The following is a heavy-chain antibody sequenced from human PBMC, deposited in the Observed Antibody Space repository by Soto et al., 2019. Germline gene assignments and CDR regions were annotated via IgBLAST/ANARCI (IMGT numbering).Heavy chain of an antibody. D-gene: IGHD5-12*01. CDR3: ARDRIVATIDSANDAFHI. V-gene: IGHV1-18*01. CDR1: GYTFTSYG. Sequence: QVQLVQSGAEVKKPGASVKVSCKASGYTFTSYGISWVRQAPGQGLEWMGWISAYNGNTNHAHKLQGRVTKTTDTATSAAYMELRSMRYDDTAVYYCARDRIVATIDSANDAFHIWGQGTMVTVSS. CDR2: ISAYNGNT. J-gene: IGHJ3*02.